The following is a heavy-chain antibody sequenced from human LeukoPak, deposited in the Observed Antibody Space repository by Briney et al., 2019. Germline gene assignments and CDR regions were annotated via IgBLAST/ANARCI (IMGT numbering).Heavy chain of an antibody. CDR1: GSTFRSSA. CDR3: AKWVIGVRGEFY. CDR2: ISGSGGST. J-gene: IGHJ4*02. Sequence: GGSPTLICAASGSTFRSSAMSWASQAPGKRLQWVSAISGSGGSTYYADSVKGRFTISRDNSKNTLYLQMNSLRAEDTAVYYCAKWVIGVRGEFYWGQGTLVTVSS. D-gene: IGHD3-10*01. V-gene: IGHV3-23*01.